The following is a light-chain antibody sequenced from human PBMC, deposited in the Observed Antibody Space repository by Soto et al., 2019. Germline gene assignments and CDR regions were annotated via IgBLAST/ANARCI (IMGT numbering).Light chain of an antibody. CDR1: QSVRNSY. CDR2: GAD. CDR3: QQYGRSPRYT. Sequence: EMVLTQFPDTLSLSPGERATLSCRASQSVRNSYLAWYQQRPGQAPRLLIYGADSRATGIPDRFSGSGSDTDFTLTISRLAPEDFAVYYCQQYGRSPRYTFGQGTKLEI. V-gene: IGKV3-20*01. J-gene: IGKJ2*01.